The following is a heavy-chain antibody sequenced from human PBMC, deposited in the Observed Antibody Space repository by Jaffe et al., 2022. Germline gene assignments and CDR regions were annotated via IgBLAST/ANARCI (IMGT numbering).Heavy chain of an antibody. Sequence: QVQLVESGGGVVQPGGSLRLSCAASGFTFRTFGMHWVRQAPGKGLEWVALVWYDGSKKDYTDSVKGRFTVSRDNSKNTLYLQMNSLRAEDTAVYYCAKDLSNTWYALDYWGQGTLVTVSS. D-gene: IGHD6-13*01. CDR1: GFTFRTFG. CDR2: VWYDGSKK. J-gene: IGHJ4*02. V-gene: IGHV3-30*02. CDR3: AKDLSNTWYALDY.